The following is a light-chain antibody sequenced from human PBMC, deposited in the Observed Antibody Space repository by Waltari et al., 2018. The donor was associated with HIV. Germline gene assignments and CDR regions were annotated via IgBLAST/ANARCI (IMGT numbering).Light chain of an antibody. Sequence: QSALTQPRSVSGSPGQSVTISCTGPSIDVGGYNFVSWYHQHPGKAPKLMIYDVTKRPSVVPDRFSGSKSGNTASLTISELQAEDEADYYCFSYATGSYWVFGGGTKLTAL. CDR2: DVT. J-gene: IGLJ3*02. CDR3: FSYATGSYWV. V-gene: IGLV2-11*01. CDR1: SIDVGGYNF.